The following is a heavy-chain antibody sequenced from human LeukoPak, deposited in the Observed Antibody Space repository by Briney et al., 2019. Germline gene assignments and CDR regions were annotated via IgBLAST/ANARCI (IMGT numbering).Heavy chain of an antibody. CDR1: GGSISSYY. V-gene: IGHV4-59*08. D-gene: IGHD2/OR15-2a*01. Sequence: PSETLSLTCTVSGGSISSYYWSWIRQPPGKGLEWIGYIYYSGSTNYNPSLKSRVTISVDTSKNQFSLKLSSVTAADTAVYYCAGHHPRNTVDFWGQGTLVTVSS. CDR2: IYYSGST. CDR3: AGHHPRNTVDF. J-gene: IGHJ4*02.